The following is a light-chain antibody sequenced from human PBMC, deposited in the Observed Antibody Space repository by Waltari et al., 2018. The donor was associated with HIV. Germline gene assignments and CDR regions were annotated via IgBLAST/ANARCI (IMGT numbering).Light chain of an antibody. Sequence: QSGLTQPPSASGTPGQRLSISCAGNNSNIGRNFVFWYRQIPGAAPTLLVYRKNQRPPGVGDRFSGSRSGASASLVISGLRVEDEADYYCASWDDGLRGHVFGSGTTVSV. CDR2: RKN. J-gene: IGLJ1*01. CDR1: NSNIGRNF. CDR3: ASWDDGLRGHV. V-gene: IGLV1-47*01.